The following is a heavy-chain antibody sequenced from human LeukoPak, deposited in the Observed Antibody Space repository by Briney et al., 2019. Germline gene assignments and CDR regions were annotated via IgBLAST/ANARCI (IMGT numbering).Heavy chain of an antibody. CDR3: ARSSVVVAANGAFDI. D-gene: IGHD2-15*01. CDR1: GGSISSYY. V-gene: IGHV4-4*07. J-gene: IGHJ3*02. CDR2: LYTSGST. Sequence: PSETLSLTCTVSGGSISSYYWSWIRQPAGKGLEWIGRLYTSGSTNYNPSLKSRVTMSVDTSKNQFSLKLSSVTAADTAVYYCARSSVVVAANGAFDIWGQGTMVTVSS.